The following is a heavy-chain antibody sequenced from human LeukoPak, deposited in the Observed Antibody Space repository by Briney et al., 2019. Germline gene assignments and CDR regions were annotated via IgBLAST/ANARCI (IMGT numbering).Heavy chain of an antibody. D-gene: IGHD3-3*01. J-gene: IGHJ4*02. V-gene: IGHV3-30*02. CDR1: GFTFSSYG. CDR2: IRYDGSNK. CDR3: ATGEAFWSGYYTNLEGY. Sequence: GGSLRLSCAASGFTFSSYGMHWVRQAPGKGLEWVAFIRYDGSNKYYADSVKGRFTISRDNSKNTLYLQMNSLRAEDTAVYYCATGEAFWSGYYTNLEGYWGQGTLVTVSS.